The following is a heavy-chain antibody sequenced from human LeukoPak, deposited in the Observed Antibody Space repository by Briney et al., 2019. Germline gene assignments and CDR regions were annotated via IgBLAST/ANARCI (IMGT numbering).Heavy chain of an antibody. Sequence: VASVKVSCKASGYTFTGYYMHWVRQAPGQGLEWMGWINPNSGGTNYAQKFQGWVTMTRDTSISTAYMELSRLRSDDTAVYYCARAPGYSSSWYGYFDYWGQGTLVTVSS. CDR3: ARAPGYSSSWYGYFDY. D-gene: IGHD6-13*01. CDR1: GYTFTGYY. V-gene: IGHV1-2*04. J-gene: IGHJ4*02. CDR2: INPNSGGT.